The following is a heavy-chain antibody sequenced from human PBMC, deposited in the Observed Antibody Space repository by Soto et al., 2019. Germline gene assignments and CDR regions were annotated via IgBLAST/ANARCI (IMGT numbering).Heavy chain of an antibody. CDR1: GGSISSSSYY. Sequence: QLQLQESGPGLVKPSETLSLTCTVSGGSISSSSYYWGWIRQPPGKGLEWIGSIYYSGSTYYNPSLKSRVTISVDTSKNQFSLKLSSVTAADTAVYYCASNLNTYYDFWSGYPIDAFDIWGQGTMVTVSS. V-gene: IGHV4-39*01. CDR2: IYYSGST. CDR3: ASNLNTYYDFWSGYPIDAFDI. D-gene: IGHD3-3*01. J-gene: IGHJ3*02.